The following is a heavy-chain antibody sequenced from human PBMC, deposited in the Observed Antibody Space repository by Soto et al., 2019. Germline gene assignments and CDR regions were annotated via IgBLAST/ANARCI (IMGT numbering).Heavy chain of an antibody. CDR2: IVVGSGNT. Sequence: KVSCKASGFTFTSSAVQWVRQARGQRLEWIGWIVVGSGNTNYAQKFQERVTITRDMSTSTAYMELSSLRSEDTAVYYCAAPSGGYSYAFDIWGQGTMVTVS. V-gene: IGHV1-58*01. J-gene: IGHJ3*02. CDR3: AAPSGGYSYAFDI. CDR1: GFTFTSSA. D-gene: IGHD5-18*01.